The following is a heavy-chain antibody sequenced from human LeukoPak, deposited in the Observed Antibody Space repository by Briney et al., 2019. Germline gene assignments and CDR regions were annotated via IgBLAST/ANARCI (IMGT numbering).Heavy chain of an antibody. CDR1: GYSISSGYY. Sequence: SETLSLTCAVSGYSISSGYYWGWIRRPPGKGLEWIGNIYHSGSAYYNPSLKSRVTMSGDKSKNQFSLKLSSVTATDTAMYYCVRDIYNSDWTALDYWGQGTLVTVSS. CDR2: IYHSGSA. CDR3: VRDIYNSDWTALDY. D-gene: IGHD6-19*01. V-gene: IGHV4-38-2*02. J-gene: IGHJ4*02.